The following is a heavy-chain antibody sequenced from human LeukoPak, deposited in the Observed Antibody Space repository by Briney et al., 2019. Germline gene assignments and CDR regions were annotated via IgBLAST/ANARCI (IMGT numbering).Heavy chain of an antibody. J-gene: IGHJ4*02. D-gene: IGHD3-10*01. Sequence: PGGSLRLSCAASGFTFSSYGMHWVRQAPGKGLEWVAVIWYDGSNKYHADSVKGRFTISRDNSKNTLYLQMNSLRAEDTAVYYCAKDFSGSYKYFDYWGQGTLVTVSS. V-gene: IGHV3-33*06. CDR1: GFTFSSYG. CDR3: AKDFSGSYKYFDY. CDR2: IWYDGSNK.